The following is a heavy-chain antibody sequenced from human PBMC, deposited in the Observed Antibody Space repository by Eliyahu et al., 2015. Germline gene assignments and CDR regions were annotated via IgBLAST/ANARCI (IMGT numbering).Heavy chain of an antibody. D-gene: IGHD2-21*02. Sequence: QVQLQESGPGLVKPSQTLSLTCTVSGGSISSGGYYWSWIRQHPGKGLEWIGYIYYSGSTYYNPSLKSLVTISVDTSKNQFSLKLSSVTAADTAVYYCARVGVVVTAIQVVYYFDYWGQGTLVTVSS. J-gene: IGHJ4*02. CDR3: ARVGVVVTAIQVVYYFDY. CDR2: IYYSGST. CDR1: GGSISSGGYY. V-gene: IGHV4-31*01.